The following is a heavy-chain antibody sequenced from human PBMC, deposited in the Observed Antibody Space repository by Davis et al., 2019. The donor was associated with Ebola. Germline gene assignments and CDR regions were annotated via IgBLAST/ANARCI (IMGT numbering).Heavy chain of an antibody. D-gene: IGHD2-15*01. V-gene: IGHV5-51*01. J-gene: IGHJ4*02. CDR1: GYSLISHL. CDR2: IYPGDSDT. Sequence: GESLKIPCKDSGYSLISHLIGWVRHMPGQGLEGMGIIYPGDSDTRYSPSFQGQLTISADKSISTAYLQWSSLKESNSAIEYCARVSCAGGSCPLAHWGQGTLITVSS. CDR3: ARVSCAGGSCPLAH.